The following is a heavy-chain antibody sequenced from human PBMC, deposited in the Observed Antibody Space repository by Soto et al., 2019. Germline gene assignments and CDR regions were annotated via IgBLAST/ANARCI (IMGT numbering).Heavy chain of an antibody. CDR3: ARDVSIAAALYDY. D-gene: IGHD6-13*01. J-gene: IGHJ4*02. CDR1: GYTFTSYA. Sequence: QVQLVQSGAEEKKPGASVKVSCKASGYTFTSYAMHWVRQAPGQRLEWMGWINAGNGNTKYSQKFHGRVTITRDTSASTAYMELSSLISEDTAVYYCARDVSIAAALYDYWGQGTLVTVSS. V-gene: IGHV1-3*05. CDR2: INAGNGNT.